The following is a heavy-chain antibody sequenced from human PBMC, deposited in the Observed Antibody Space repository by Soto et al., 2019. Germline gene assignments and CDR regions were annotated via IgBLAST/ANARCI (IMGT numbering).Heavy chain of an antibody. CDR2: ISGSGGST. Sequence: GGSLRLSCAASGFTFSSYAMSWVRQAPGKGLEWVSAISGSGGSTYYADSVKGRFTISRDNSKNTLYLQMNSLRAEDTAVYYCAKDAPPLYDSNSDYFDYWGQGTLVTVSS. J-gene: IGHJ4*02. D-gene: IGHD3-22*01. V-gene: IGHV3-23*01. CDR3: AKDAPPLYDSNSDYFDY. CDR1: GFTFSSYA.